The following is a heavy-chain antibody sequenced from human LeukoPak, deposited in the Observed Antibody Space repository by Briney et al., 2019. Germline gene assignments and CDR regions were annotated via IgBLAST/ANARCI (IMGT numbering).Heavy chain of an antibody. CDR2: INHSGRT. CDR3: ARGQFQRDY. CDR1: GGSFSSYY. V-gene: IGHV4-34*01. J-gene: IGHJ4*02. Sequence: ASETLSLTCAVYGGSFSSYYWNWIRQPPGKGLEWIGEINHSGRTNYNPSLKSRVTISVDTSKNQFSLILSSVTAADTAVYYCARGQFQRDYWGQGTLVTVSS. D-gene: IGHD5-24*01.